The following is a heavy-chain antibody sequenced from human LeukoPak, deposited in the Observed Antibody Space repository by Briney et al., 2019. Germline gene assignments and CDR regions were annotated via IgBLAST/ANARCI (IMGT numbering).Heavy chain of an antibody. J-gene: IGHJ6*02. CDR1: GYTFTSYG. CDR2: ISAYNGNT. D-gene: IGHD5-12*01. Sequence: ASVKVSCKASGYTFTSYGISWVRQAPGQGLEWMGWISAYNGNTNYAQKLQGRVTMTTDTSTSTAYMELRSLRSDDTAVYYCARNKWLRSLDYYYYYGMDAWGQGTTVTVSS. V-gene: IGHV1-18*01. CDR3: ARNKWLRSLDYYYYYGMDA.